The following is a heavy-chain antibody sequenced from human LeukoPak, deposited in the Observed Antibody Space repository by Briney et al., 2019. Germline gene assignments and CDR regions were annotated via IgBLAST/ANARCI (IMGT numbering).Heavy chain of an antibody. D-gene: IGHD3-22*01. CDR1: GGSISSYY. V-gene: IGHV4-59*12. CDR3: ARDTSGYPDYYYYMDV. CDR2: IYYSGST. J-gene: IGHJ6*03. Sequence: SETLSLTCTVSGGSISSYYWSWIRQPPGKGLEWIGYIYYSGSTNYNPSLKSRVTISVDTSKNQFSLKLSSVTAADTAVYYCARDTSGYPDYYYYMDVWGKGTTVTVSS.